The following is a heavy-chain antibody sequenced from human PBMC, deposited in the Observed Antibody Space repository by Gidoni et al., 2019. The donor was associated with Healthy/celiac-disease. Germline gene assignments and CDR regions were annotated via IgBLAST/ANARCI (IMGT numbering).Heavy chain of an antibody. J-gene: IGHJ4*02. CDR2: IYYSGST. CDR1: GGYISSGGYY. D-gene: IGHD5-18*01. CDR3: ARDTPGYSFPGRGAI. V-gene: IGHV4-31*03. Sequence: QVQLQESGPGLVKPSQTLSLTCTVSGGYISSGGYYWSWIRQHPGKGLEWIGYIYYSGSTYYNPSLKSRVTISVDTSKNQFSLKLSSVTAADTAVYYCARDTPGYSFPGRGAIWGQGTLVTVSS.